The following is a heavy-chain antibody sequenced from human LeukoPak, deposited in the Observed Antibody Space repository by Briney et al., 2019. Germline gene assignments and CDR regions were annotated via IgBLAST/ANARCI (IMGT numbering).Heavy chain of an antibody. V-gene: IGHV4-38-2*02. CDR1: GYSISSGYY. J-gene: IGHJ5*02. D-gene: IGHD2-2*01. Sequence: PSETLSLTCTVSGYSISSGYYWAWIRQTPGKGLEWIGSIYHTSSTYRNPSLRSRVTISMDTSKNQFSLNLTSLTAADTAVYYCARGGSRYQLLNWFDPWGQGTLVTVSS. CDR3: ARGGSRYQLLNWFDP. CDR2: IYHTSST.